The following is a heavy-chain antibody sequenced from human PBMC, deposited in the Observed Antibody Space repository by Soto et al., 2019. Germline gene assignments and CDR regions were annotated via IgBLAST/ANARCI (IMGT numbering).Heavy chain of an antibody. CDR2: INPNSGGT. D-gene: IGHD2-2*01. CDR1: GYTFTGYY. J-gene: IGHJ6*02. Sequence: QVQLVQSGAEVKKPGASVKVSCKASGYTFTGYYMHWVRQAPGQGLEWMGWINPNSGGTNYAQKFQGWVTMTRDTSISTASMELSRLRSEDTAVYYCARGEDIVVVPAAIYYYYGMDVWGQGTTVAVSS. V-gene: IGHV1-2*04. CDR3: ARGEDIVVVPAAIYYYYGMDV.